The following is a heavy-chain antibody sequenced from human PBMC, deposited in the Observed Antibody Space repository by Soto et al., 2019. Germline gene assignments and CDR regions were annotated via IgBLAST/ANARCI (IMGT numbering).Heavy chain of an antibody. CDR1: GYTFTSYG. CDR3: ARDDVIAVAGPESFDI. V-gene: IGHV1-18*01. Sequence: GASVKVSCKASGYTFTSYGISWVRQAPGQGLEWMGWISAYNGNTNYAQKLQGRVTMTTDTSTSTAYMELRSLRSDDTAVYYCARDDVIAVAGPESFDIWGQGTMVTVSS. J-gene: IGHJ3*02. CDR2: ISAYNGNT. D-gene: IGHD6-19*01.